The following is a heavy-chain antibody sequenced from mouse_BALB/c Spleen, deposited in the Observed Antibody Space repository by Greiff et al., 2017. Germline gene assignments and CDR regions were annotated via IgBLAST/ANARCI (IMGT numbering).Heavy chain of an antibody. Sequence: VQLQQTGPELVKPGASVKISCKASGYSFTDYIMLWVKQSHGKSLEWIGNINPYYGSTSYNLKFKGKATLTVDKSSSTAYMQLNSLTSEDSAVYYCARGDGNYWFAYWGQGTLVTVSA. D-gene: IGHD2-1*01. V-gene: IGHV1-39*01. J-gene: IGHJ3*01. CDR1: GYSFTDYI. CDR3: ARGDGNYWFAY. CDR2: INPYYGST.